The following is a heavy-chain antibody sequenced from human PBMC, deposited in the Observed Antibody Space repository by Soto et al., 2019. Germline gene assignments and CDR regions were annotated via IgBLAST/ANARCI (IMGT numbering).Heavy chain of an antibody. D-gene: IGHD3-10*01. CDR2: IYHSGST. V-gene: IGHV4-30-2*01. Sequence: SETLSLTCAVSGGSISSGGYSWSWIRQPPGKGLEWIGYIYHSGSTYYNPSLKSRVTISVDRSKNQFSLKLSSVTAADTAVYYCARGPYGSGSYYKGGFDPWGQGTLVTVSS. CDR3: ARGPYGSGSYYKGGFDP. CDR1: GGSISSGGYS. J-gene: IGHJ5*02.